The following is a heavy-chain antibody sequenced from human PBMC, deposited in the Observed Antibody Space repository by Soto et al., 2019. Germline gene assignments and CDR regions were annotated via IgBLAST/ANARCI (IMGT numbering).Heavy chain of an antibody. J-gene: IGHJ4*02. CDR3: AKVSRKGSAIDFDY. V-gene: IGHV1-8*01. CDR2: VNPNNGDT. Sequence: QVQLVQSGAEPKKPGASVKVSCKASGYTFSNYDMNWMRQATGQGPEWIGWVNPNNGDTGYAQKFQGRVTLTTDISTTTAYMELTSLRSEDTAIYYCAKVSRKGSAIDFDYWGQGTLITVSS. D-gene: IGHD3-10*01. CDR1: GYTFSNYD.